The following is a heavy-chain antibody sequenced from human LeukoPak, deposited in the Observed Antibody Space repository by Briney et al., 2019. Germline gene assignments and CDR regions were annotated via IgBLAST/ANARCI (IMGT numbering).Heavy chain of an antibody. Sequence: PGGSLRLSCEAAGFTFSTYWMTWVRQAPGKGLEWVANINQDGSEKYYVDSVKGRFTISRDNSKNTLYLQMNSLRAEDTAVYYCAKGSYGSGSYYMDVWGKGTTVTISS. CDR1: GFTFSTYW. CDR3: AKGSYGSGSYYMDV. CDR2: INQDGSEK. V-gene: IGHV3-7*03. D-gene: IGHD3-10*01. J-gene: IGHJ6*03.